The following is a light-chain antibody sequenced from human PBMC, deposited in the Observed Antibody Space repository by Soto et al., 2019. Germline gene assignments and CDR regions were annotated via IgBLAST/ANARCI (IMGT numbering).Light chain of an antibody. CDR2: ATS. CDR3: QLYGSSPRYI. V-gene: IGKV3-20*01. J-gene: IGKJ2*01. CDR1: QSVNTNY. Sequence: ENVLTQSPGTLSLSPGERVTLSCRASQSVNTNYLAWYQQKPGQPPRLLIYATSSRATGVPDRFSGGVSGTDFTLTISRLEPEDFAVYYCQLYGSSPRYIFGQGTKLEIK.